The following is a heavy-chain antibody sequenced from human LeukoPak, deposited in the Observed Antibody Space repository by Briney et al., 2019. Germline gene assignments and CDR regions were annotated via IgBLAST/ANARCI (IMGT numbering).Heavy chain of an antibody. CDR2: ISSSGSTI. Sequence: LSLTCTVSGGSISSYYWSWIRQPPGKGLEWVSYISSSGSTIYYADSVKGRFTISRDNAKNSLYLQMNSLRAEDTAVYYCARDTRWSRYDILTGWYYYYGMDVWGQGTTVTVSS. V-gene: IGHV3-11*01. CDR3: ARDTRWSRYDILTGWYYYYGMDV. CDR1: GGSISSYY. D-gene: IGHD3-9*01. J-gene: IGHJ6*02.